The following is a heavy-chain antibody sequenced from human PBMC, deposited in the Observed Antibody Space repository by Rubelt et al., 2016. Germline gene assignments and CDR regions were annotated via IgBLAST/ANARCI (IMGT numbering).Heavy chain of an antibody. J-gene: IGHJ4*02. CDR1: GGSFSAYY. Sequence: QVQLQQWGAGLLKPSETLSLTCVVSGGSFSAYYWSWIRQPPGKGLEWIGEIHPSGSTSHNPSLNSRVPISVDTSKNQFSRGLESVSAADWAGYYCAWGRDGDRMGCWGQGTLVTVFS. CDR2: IHPSGST. CDR3: AWGRDGDRMGC. D-gene: IGHD4-17*01. V-gene: IGHV4-34*01.